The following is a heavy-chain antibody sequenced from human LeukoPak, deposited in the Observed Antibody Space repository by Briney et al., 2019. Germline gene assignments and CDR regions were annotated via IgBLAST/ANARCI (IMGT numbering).Heavy chain of an antibody. Sequence: ASVKVSCKASGYTFTGYYMHWVRQAPGQGLEWMGWINPNSGGTNYAQKLQGRVTMTTDTSTSTAYMELRSLRSDDTAVYYCARGGIMITFGGVIVRDYYYGMDVWGQGTTVTVSS. D-gene: IGHD3-16*02. CDR2: INPNSGGT. CDR3: ARGGIMITFGGVIVRDYYYGMDV. CDR1: GYTFTGYY. J-gene: IGHJ6*02. V-gene: IGHV1-2*02.